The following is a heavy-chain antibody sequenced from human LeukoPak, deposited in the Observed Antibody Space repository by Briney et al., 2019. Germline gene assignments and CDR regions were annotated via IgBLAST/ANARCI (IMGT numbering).Heavy chain of an antibody. CDR2: INHRGST. Sequence: PSETLSLTCAVYGGSFSGYYWSWIRQPPGKGLEWIGEINHRGSTNYNPSLKSRVTISVDTSKNQFSLTLSSVTAADTAVYYCALPPDFWSGYYNYWGQGTLVTVSS. CDR3: ALPPDFWSGYYNY. V-gene: IGHV4-34*01. CDR1: GGSFSGYY. J-gene: IGHJ4*02. D-gene: IGHD3-3*01.